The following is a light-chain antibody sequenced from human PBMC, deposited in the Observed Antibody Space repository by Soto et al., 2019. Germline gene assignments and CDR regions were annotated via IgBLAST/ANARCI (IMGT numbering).Light chain of an antibody. CDR2: EDT. CDR3: CSYAGSSTYV. CDR1: SSDVGNYNL. Sequence: QSALTQPASVSGSAGQSITISCTGTSSDVGNYNLVSWYLHHPGKAPKLLIYEDTKRPSRVSNRFSGSRSGNTASLTVSGLQTDDETVYYCCSYAGSSTYVLGTGTKVTVL. J-gene: IGLJ1*01. V-gene: IGLV2-23*01.